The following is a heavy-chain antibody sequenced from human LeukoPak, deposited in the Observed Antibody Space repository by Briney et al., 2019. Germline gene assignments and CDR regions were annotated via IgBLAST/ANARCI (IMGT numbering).Heavy chain of an antibody. Sequence: SETLSLTCAVYGGSFSGYYWSWIRQPPGKGLEWIGEINHSGSTNYNPSLKSRVTISVDTSKNQFSLKLSSVTAADTAVYYCARSVVRGSGSYTWFDPWGQGTLVTVSS. CDR1: GGSFSGYY. CDR3: ARSVVRGSGSYTWFDP. V-gene: IGHV4-34*01. CDR2: INHSGST. J-gene: IGHJ5*02. D-gene: IGHD3-10*01.